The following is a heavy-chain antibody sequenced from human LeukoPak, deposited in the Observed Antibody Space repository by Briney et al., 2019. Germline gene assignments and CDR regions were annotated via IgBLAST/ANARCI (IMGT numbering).Heavy chain of an antibody. Sequence: ASVTVSCKASGYTFTSYGISWVRQAPGQGLEWMGWISAYNGNTNYAQKLQGRVTMTTDTSTSTAYMELRSLRSDDTAVYYCAIPTPGGNYYDSSGYYQGYGYWGQGTLVTVSS. CDR3: AIPTPGGNYYDSSGYYQGYGY. CDR1: GYTFTSYG. CDR2: ISAYNGNT. J-gene: IGHJ4*02. D-gene: IGHD3-22*01. V-gene: IGHV1-18*01.